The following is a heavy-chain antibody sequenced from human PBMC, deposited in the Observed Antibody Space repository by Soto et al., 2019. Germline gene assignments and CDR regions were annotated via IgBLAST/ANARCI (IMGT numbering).Heavy chain of an antibody. D-gene: IGHD6-13*01. CDR1: GGSMRNYF. CDR3: AAGEASSRNLAPYYLDF. V-gene: IGHV4-59*01. Sequence: SETLSLTCTVSGGSMRNYFWTWIRQPPGKGLEWIGYIHYSGTTSFFPSYNPSLRSRVTISEDTSKNQFSLKLLSVTTADTAVYFCAAGEASSRNLAPYYLDFWGQGTLVTRLL. J-gene: IGHJ4*02. CDR2: IHYSGTT.